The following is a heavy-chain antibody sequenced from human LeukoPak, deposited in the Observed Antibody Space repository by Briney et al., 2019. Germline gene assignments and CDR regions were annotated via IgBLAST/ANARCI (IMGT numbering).Heavy chain of an antibody. D-gene: IGHD4-23*01. J-gene: IGHJ4*02. CDR2: INTNTGNP. Sequence: GASVKVSCKASGYTFTGYYMHWVRQAPGQGLEWMGWINTNTGNPTYAQGFTGRFVFSLDTSVSTAYLQISSLKAEDTAVYYCARAARIHNVVTPGVLYWGQGTLVTVSS. CDR3: ARAARIHNVVTPGVLY. CDR1: GYTFTGYY. V-gene: IGHV7-4-1*02.